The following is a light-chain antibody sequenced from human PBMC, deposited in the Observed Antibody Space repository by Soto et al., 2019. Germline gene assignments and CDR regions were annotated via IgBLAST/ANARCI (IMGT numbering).Light chain of an antibody. CDR3: QQHGSSPPIT. J-gene: IGKJ5*01. V-gene: IGKV3-20*01. CDR2: GAS. Sequence: EIVLTQSPGTLSLSPGERATLSCRASESVSSIYLAWYQQKPGQAPRLLIYGASSRATGIPDRFSGSGSGIDFTLTISRLEPEDFAVYYCQQHGSSPPITFGQGTRLEI. CDR1: ESVSSIY.